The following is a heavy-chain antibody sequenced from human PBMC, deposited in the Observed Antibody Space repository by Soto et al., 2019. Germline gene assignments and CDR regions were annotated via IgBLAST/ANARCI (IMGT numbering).Heavy chain of an antibody. CDR1: GGTFSSYA. CDR2: VIPIFGTA. J-gene: IGHJ4*02. V-gene: IGHV1-69*05. Sequence: SVKVSCKASGGTFSSYAISWVRQAPGQGLEWMGGVIPIFGTANYAQRFQGRVTITRDTSAGTAYMELSSLRSEDTAVYYCAKNILGETPAYWGRGTLVTVSS. D-gene: IGHD3-9*01. CDR3: AKNILGETPAY.